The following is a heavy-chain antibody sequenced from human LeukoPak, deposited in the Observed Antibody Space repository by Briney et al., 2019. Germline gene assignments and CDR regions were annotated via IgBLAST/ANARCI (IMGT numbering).Heavy chain of an antibody. Sequence: SDSLSLTCGVSGWTFTGYYMRWVRQTPGQGLEWMGYINHRESRNYNPPLKSRVTISIDTSRSQFSLKLTSVTAADTGVYFCARGSKLGQSTISRGYYYYMDVWANGTTVTVSS. V-gene: IGHV4-34*01. D-gene: IGHD1-1*01. J-gene: IGHJ6*03. CDR2: INHRESR. CDR3: ARGSKLGQSTISRGYYYYMDV. CDR1: GWTFTGYY.